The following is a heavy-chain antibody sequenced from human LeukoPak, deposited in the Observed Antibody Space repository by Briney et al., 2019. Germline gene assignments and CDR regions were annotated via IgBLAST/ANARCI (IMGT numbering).Heavy chain of an antibody. CDR3: ARRLTQYDCFDP. CDR2: TYYRSTWYN. D-gene: IGHD2-2*01. V-gene: IGHV6-1*01. Sequence: SQTLSLTCALSGDIFSSNSVTWHWIRQAPSRGLEWLGRTYYRSTWYNDYAVSVRGRITVNPDTSKNQFSLHLNSVTPEDTAVYYCARRLTQYDCFDPWGQGILVTVSS. CDR1: GDIFSSNSVT. J-gene: IGHJ5*02.